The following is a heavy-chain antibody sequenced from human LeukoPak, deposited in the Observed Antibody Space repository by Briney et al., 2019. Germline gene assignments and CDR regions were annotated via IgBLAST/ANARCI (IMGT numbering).Heavy chain of an antibody. V-gene: IGHV4-59*08. D-gene: IGHD3-3*01. CDR1: GGSISSYY. CDR3: ARASITIFGVAFDY. CDR2: IYYSGST. Sequence: SETLSLTCTVSGGSISSYYWSWIRQPPGKGLEWIGYIYYSGSTNYNPSLKSQVTISVDTSKNQFSLKLSSVTAADTAVYYCARASITIFGVAFDYWGQGTLVTVSS. J-gene: IGHJ4*02.